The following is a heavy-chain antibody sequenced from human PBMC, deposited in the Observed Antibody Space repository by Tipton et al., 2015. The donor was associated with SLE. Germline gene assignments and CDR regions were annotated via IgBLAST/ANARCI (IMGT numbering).Heavy chain of an antibody. CDR3: ARAPGDHSYFFDY. CDR2: IYFGSSST. J-gene: IGHJ4*02. V-gene: IGHV3-23*05. CDR1: GFTFSNYA. Sequence: GPLRLFCAASGFTFSNYAMSWVRQAPGKGLEWVSTIYFGSSSTYYADSVKGRFTISRDNSKNTLYLQMNSLRPEDTAVYYCARAPGDHSYFFDYWGQGTLVTVSS. D-gene: IGHD3-10*01.